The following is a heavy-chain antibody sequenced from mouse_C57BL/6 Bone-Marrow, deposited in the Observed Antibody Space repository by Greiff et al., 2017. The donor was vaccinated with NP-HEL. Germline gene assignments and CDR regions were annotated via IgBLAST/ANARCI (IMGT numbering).Heavy chain of an antibody. Sequence: LVESGAELARPGASVKLSCKASGYTFTSYGISWVKQRTGQGLEWIGEIYPRSGNTYYNEKFKGKATLTADKSSSTAYMELRSLTSEDSAVYFCARLSTVVAKGYFDYWGQGTTLTVSS. J-gene: IGHJ2*01. V-gene: IGHV1-81*01. CDR3: ARLSTVVAKGYFDY. D-gene: IGHD1-1*01. CDR1: GYTFTSYG. CDR2: IYPRSGNT.